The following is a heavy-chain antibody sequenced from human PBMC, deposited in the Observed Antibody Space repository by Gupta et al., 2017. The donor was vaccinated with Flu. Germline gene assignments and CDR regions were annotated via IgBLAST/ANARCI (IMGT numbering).Heavy chain of an antibody. CDR1: GFTVSSYD. Sequence: EVQLVESGGGLVPPGGSLRLSCAASGFTVSSYDMSWVRLAPGKGLEWVSFISSRGETYQTDSVKGRFTISRDNAKNLVHLQMNNMRVEDTAFYYCARGHWDSWGQGTLVTVSS. J-gene: IGHJ4*02. CDR2: ISSRGET. V-gene: IGHV3-48*03. CDR3: ARGHWDS.